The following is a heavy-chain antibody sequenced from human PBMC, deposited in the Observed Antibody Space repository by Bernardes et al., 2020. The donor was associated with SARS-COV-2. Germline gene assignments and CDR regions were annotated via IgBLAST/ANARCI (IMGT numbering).Heavy chain of an antibody. J-gene: IGHJ4*02. CDR2: ISGSGGST. CDR1: GYPFSRGA. V-gene: IGHV3-23*01. Sequence: GGSLRLFCGDCGYPFSRGAMSWVCRAPGKGLAWVSAISGSGGSTYYADSVKGRFTISRDNSKNTLYLQMNSMRAEDTAVYYCAKTSSSGWPFDYWGQGTLDTVSS. D-gene: IGHD6-19*01. CDR3: AKTSSSGWPFDY.